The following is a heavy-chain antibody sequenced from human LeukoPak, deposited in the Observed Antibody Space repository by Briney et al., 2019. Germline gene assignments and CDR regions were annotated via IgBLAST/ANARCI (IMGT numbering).Heavy chain of an antibody. D-gene: IGHD2-8*02. CDR3: STEDKYCTGANCGVF. Sequence: ASVKVSCKASGYTLTEYYIHWVRQAPGQGLEWTGFIIPGSGGTTYQQNFQGRVTMTRDTSISTFYMELSSLRPDDTAVYYCSTEDKYCTGANCGVFWGQGTLVTVSS. J-gene: IGHJ4*02. CDR2: IIPGSGGT. V-gene: IGHV1-2*02. CDR1: GYTLTEYY.